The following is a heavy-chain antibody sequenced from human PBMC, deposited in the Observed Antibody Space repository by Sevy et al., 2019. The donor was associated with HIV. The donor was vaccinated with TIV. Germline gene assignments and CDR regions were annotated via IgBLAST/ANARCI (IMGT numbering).Heavy chain of an antibody. CDR2: IIPIFGTA. CDR3: ARGVMELRTWATIDY. V-gene: IGHV1-69*13. J-gene: IGHJ4*02. CDR1: GGTFSSYA. D-gene: IGHD1-7*01. Sequence: ASVKVSCKASGGTFSSYAISWVRQAPGQGLEWMGGIIPIFGTANYAQKFQGRVTITADESTSTAYMELSSLRSEDTAVYYCARGVMELRTWATIDYWGQGTLVTVSS.